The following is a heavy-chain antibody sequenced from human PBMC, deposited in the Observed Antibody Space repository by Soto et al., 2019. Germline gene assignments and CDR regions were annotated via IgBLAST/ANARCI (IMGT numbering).Heavy chain of an antibody. D-gene: IGHD4-4*01. CDR3: ARDDARLSTINTDK. V-gene: IGHV1-18*01. CDR1: GYTFTNYG. J-gene: IGHJ1*01. Sequence: ASVKVSCKASGYTFTNYGISWVRQAPGQGLEWMGWISAYDGNTNYAQKLQGRVTLTTDTSTNTAYMELRSLRSDDTAVHYSARDDARLSTINTDKWGQGTRVTVSS. CDR2: ISAYDGNT.